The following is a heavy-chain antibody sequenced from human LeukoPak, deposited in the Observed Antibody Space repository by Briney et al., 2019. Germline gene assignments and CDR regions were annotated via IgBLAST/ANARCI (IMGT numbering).Heavy chain of an antibody. Sequence: GAAVKVSCKASGYSLTSYEINWVRQATGQGLEWMGWMNPNSGNTGYAQKFQGRVTMTRNTSISTAYMGLSSLRSEDTAVYYCAGPLLYGSGSYNLLGNWGQGTLVTVSS. D-gene: IGHD3-10*01. CDR1: GYSLTSYE. CDR2: MNPNSGNT. CDR3: AGPLLYGSGSYNLLGN. V-gene: IGHV1-8*01. J-gene: IGHJ4*02.